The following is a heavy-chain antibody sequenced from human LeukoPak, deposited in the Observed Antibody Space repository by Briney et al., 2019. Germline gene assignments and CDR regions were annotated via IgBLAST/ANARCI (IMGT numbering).Heavy chain of an antibody. J-gene: IGHJ4*02. Sequence: GGSLRLSCAASGFTFSSYAMSWVRQAPGKGLEWVSAISGSGGSTYYADSVKGRFTISRDNSKNTLYLQMNSLRAEDTAVYYCANHYDSSGYWPFDYWGQGTLVTVSS. CDR3: ANHYDSSGYWPFDY. CDR2: ISGSGGST. CDR1: GFTFSSYA. D-gene: IGHD3-22*01. V-gene: IGHV3-23*01.